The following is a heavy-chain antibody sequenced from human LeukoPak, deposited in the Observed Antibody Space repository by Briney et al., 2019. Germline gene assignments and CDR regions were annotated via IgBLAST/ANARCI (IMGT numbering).Heavy chain of an antibody. CDR1: GGSISSYY. CDR3: ARGWGDYYGSGSYYYYYYGMDV. Sequence: SETLSLTCTVSGGSISSYYWSWIRQPPGKGLEWIGYIYYSGSTNYNPSLTSRVTISVDTSKNQFSLKLSSVTAADTAVYYCARGWGDYYGSGSYYYYYYGMDVWGQGTTVTVSS. V-gene: IGHV4-59*01. J-gene: IGHJ6*02. CDR2: IYYSGST. D-gene: IGHD3-10*01.